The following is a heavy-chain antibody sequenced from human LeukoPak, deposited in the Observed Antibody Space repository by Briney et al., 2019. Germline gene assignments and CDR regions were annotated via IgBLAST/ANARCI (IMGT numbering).Heavy chain of an antibody. Sequence: SETLSLTCTVSGGSISSYYWSWIRQPPGKGLEWIGYIYYSGSTNYNPSLKSRVTISVDTSKNQFSLKLSSVTAADTAVNYCARHVRLYYYYGMDVWGQGTTVTVSS. CDR3: ARHVRLYYYYGMDV. V-gene: IGHV4-59*08. D-gene: IGHD3-10*02. CDR2: IYYSGST. J-gene: IGHJ6*02. CDR1: GGSISSYY.